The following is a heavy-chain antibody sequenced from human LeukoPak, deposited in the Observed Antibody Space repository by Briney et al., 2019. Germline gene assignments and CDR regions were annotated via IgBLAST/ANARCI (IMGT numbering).Heavy chain of an antibody. CDR2: IYHSGST. CDR1: GGSISSSNW. Sequence: SGTLSLTCAVSGGSISSSNWWSWVRQPPGKGLEWIGEIYHSGSTNYNPSLKSRVTISVDKSKNQFSLKLSSVTAADTAVYYCASVRFLEWPLFDYWGQGTLVTVSS. CDR3: ASVRFLEWPLFDY. J-gene: IGHJ4*02. V-gene: IGHV4-4*02. D-gene: IGHD3-3*01.